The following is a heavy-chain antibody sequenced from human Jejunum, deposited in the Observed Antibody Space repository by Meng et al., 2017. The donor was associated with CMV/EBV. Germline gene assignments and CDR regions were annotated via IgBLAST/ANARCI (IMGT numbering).Heavy chain of an antibody. CDR3: ARDISFYGLDV. J-gene: IGHJ6*02. Sequence: CVFSGFRFDVHAMSWVRQAPGKGLEWVSGINWNGGTTAYADSVKGRFTVSRDNAKNSLYLQMHSLRAEDTALYYCARDISFYGLDVWGQGTTVTVSS. CDR1: GFRFDVHA. V-gene: IGHV3-20*04. CDR2: INWNGGTT.